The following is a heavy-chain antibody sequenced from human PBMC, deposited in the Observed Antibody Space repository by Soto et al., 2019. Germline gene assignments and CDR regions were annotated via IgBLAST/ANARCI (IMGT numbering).Heavy chain of an antibody. D-gene: IGHD6-19*01. CDR1: GYSFTSYW. CDR2: IYPGDSDT. J-gene: IGHJ6*02. Sequence: GESLKISCKGSGYSFTSYWIGWVRQVPGKGLEWMGIIYPGDSDTRYSPSFQGQVTISADKSISTAYLQWSSLKASDTAMYYCARHTAGYSSGRDYYGMDVWRQGTTVTVSS. V-gene: IGHV5-51*01. CDR3: ARHTAGYSSGRDYYGMDV.